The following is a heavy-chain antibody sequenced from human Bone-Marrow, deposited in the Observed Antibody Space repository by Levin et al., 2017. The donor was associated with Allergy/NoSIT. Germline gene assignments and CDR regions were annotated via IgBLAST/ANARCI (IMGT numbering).Heavy chain of an antibody. Sequence: SQTLSLTCGVYGGSFSGYWSWRSQPPGKGGEGRGESRHSGRNNDNPSLESRVTMSVDTSKNQFSLKLSSVTAADTAIYYCARVPMGFKNSFDHWGQGTLVTVSS. D-gene: IGHD1-26*01. CDR2: SRHSGRN. J-gene: IGHJ5*02. CDR1: GGSFSGY. CDR3: ARVPMGFKNSFDH. V-gene: IGHV4-34*01.